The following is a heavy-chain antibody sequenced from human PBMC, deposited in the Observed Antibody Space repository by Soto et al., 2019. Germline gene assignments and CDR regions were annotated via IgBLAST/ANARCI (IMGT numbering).Heavy chain of an antibody. J-gene: IGHJ6*02. CDR1: GFTVSSNY. D-gene: IGHD2-2*01. Sequence: PGGSLRLSCAASGFTVSSNYMSWVRQAPGKGLGWVSVIYSGGSTYYADSVKGRFTISRDNSKNTLYLQMNSLRAEDTAVYYCARDPPTTYYYYGMDVWVQGTTVTVSS. CDR3: ARDPPTTYYYYGMDV. CDR2: IYSGGST. V-gene: IGHV3-66*01.